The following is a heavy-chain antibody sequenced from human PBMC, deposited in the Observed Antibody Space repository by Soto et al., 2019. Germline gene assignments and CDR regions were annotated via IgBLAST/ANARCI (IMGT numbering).Heavy chain of an antibody. CDR1: AGSVTSGKFH. CDR2: QSGST. V-gene: IGHV4-61*01. J-gene: IGHJ4*02. Sequence: VQLQESGPGLVKPSETLSLTCTVSAGSVTSGKFHWTWIRQPPGKGLEWIGQSGSTNYNPSLRSRITISVDTSKNQFSLNLSSLTAADTAVYHCAVYIAGAGGDGYWGRGTLVTVSS. CDR3: AVYIAGAGGDGY. D-gene: IGHD6-19*01.